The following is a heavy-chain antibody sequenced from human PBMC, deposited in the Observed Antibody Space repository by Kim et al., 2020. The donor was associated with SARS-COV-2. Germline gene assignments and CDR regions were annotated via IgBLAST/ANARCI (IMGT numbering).Heavy chain of an antibody. CDR1: GFTFSSYA. J-gene: IGHJ4*02. CDR2: ISGSGGSK. D-gene: IGHD6-13*01. Sequence: GGSLRLSCAASGFTFSSYAMSWVRQAPGKGLEWVSAISGSGGSKYYADSVKGRYTISRDKSKNTMYLQMNRLRAEDTAVYYCAKKAGYSSRLAIHWGQGNLVTVSS. CDR3: AKKAGYSSRLAIH. V-gene: IGHV3-23*01.